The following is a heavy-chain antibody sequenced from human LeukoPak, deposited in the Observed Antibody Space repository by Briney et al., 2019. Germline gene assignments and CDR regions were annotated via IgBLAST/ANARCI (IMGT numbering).Heavy chain of an antibody. CDR2: IGGSNGIT. CDR3: ARNENSGWGYFDY. Sequence: GGSLRLSCAASRFIFNSYAMSWVRQAPGKGLEWVSVIGGSNGITFYVGSVKGRFTISRDNSKDTLYLQMNGLRAEDTAVYYCARNENSGWGYFDYWGQGTLVTVSS. D-gene: IGHD5-12*01. CDR1: RFIFNSYA. J-gene: IGHJ4*02. V-gene: IGHV3-23*01.